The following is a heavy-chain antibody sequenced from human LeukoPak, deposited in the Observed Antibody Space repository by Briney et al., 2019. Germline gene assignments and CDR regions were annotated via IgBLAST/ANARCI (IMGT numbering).Heavy chain of an antibody. Sequence: SETLSLTCTVSGGSISSGTYYWTWIRQPAGKGLEWIGRIYTTGSANYNPSLKSRVTMSTDTSKNQFSLKLSSVTAADTAVYYCARVTTGGYYNCWGQGTLVTVSS. CDR1: GGSISSGTYY. D-gene: IGHD3-22*01. CDR2: IYTTGSA. J-gene: IGHJ4*02. CDR3: ARVTTGGYYNC. V-gene: IGHV4-61*02.